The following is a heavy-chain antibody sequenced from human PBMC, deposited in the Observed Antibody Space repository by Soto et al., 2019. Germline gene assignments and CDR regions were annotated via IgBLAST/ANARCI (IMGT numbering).Heavy chain of an antibody. Sequence: PGGSLRLSCAASGFTFSSYSMNWVRQAPGKGLEWVSSISSSSSYIYYADSVKGRFTISRDNAKNSLYLQMNSLRAEDTAVYYCARESVKPYSSSVYSSHYYGMDVWGQGTTVTVSS. V-gene: IGHV3-21*01. J-gene: IGHJ6*02. CDR2: ISSSSSYI. CDR3: ARESVKPYSSSVYSSHYYGMDV. D-gene: IGHD6-6*01. CDR1: GFTFSSYS.